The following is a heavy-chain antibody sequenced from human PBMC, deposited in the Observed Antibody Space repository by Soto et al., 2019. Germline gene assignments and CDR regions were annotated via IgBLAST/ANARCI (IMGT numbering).Heavy chain of an antibody. D-gene: IGHD2-15*01. CDR3: ARVAAATHNDY. J-gene: IGHJ4*02. CDR2: ISYSGST. Sequence: PSETLSLTCTVSGGSIRSGGHYWSWIRQHPGKGLEWIGYISYSGSTYYNPSLKSRISISLDTSNNQFSLKLSSVTAADTAVYYCARVAAATHNDYWGRGTLVTVSS. CDR1: GGSIRSGGHY. V-gene: IGHV4-31*03.